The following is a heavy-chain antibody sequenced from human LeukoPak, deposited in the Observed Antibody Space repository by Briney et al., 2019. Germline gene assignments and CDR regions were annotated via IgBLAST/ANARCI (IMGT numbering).Heavy chain of an antibody. CDR2: ISSSSSTI. J-gene: IGHJ4*02. CDR1: GFTFSNYW. D-gene: IGHD5-12*01. CDR3: ARDSYDPFDY. Sequence: PGGSLRLSCAVSGFTFSNYWMNWVRQAPGKGLEWVSYISSSSSTIYYADSVKGRFTISRDNAKNSLYLQMNSLRAEDTAVYYCARDSYDPFDYWGQGTLVTVSS. V-gene: IGHV3-48*01.